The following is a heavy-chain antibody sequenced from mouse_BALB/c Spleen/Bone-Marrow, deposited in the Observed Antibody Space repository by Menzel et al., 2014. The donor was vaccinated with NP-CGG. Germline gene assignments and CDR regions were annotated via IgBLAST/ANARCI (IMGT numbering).Heavy chain of an antibody. CDR3: TRDGKGNYDYAMDY. CDR1: GFTFXSYT. Sequence: DVMLVESGGGLVKPGGSLKLSCAASGFTFXSYTMSWVRQTPEKRLEWVATISSGGSYTYYPDSVKGRFTISRDNAKNTLYLQMSSLKSEDTAMYYCTRDGKGNYDYAMDYWGQGTSDTVSS. D-gene: IGHD2-1*01. V-gene: IGHV5-6-4*01. J-gene: IGHJ4*01. CDR2: ISSGGSYT.